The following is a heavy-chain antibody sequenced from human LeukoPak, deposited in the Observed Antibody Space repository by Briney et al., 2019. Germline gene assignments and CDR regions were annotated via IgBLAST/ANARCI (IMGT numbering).Heavy chain of an antibody. V-gene: IGHV3-43*01. J-gene: IGHJ4*02. D-gene: IGHD4-23*01. CDR1: GFTFDDYT. CDR2: ISWDGRNI. CDR3: AKDDDYGGNAAFDY. Sequence: GGSLRRSCAASGFTFDDYTMHWVRQAPGNGLEWVSLISWDGRNIYYADSVKGRFTISRDNSKNSLYLQMNSLTTEDTALYYCAKDDDYGGNAAFDYWGQGTLVSVSS.